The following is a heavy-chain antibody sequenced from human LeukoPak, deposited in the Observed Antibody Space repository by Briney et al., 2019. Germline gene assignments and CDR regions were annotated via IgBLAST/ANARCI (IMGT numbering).Heavy chain of an antibody. CDR2: IYHSGRI. D-gene: IGHD3-22*01. CDR1: GYSIRSDYY. CDR3: TRDEDSSGYIDY. J-gene: IGHJ4*02. Sequence: SETLSPTCTVSGYSIRSDYYWGWIRQSPGKGLEWIGNIYHSGRIFYNPSLKSRPTISVDTSKNQFSLKLTSVTAADTAVYYCTRDEDSSGYIDYWGQGTLVTV. V-gene: IGHV4-38-2*02.